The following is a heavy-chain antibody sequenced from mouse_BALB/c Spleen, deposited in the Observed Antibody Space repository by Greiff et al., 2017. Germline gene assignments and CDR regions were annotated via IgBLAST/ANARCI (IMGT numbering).Heavy chain of an antibody. D-gene: IGHD3-1*01. Sequence: EVMLVESGGGLVQPGGSLKLSCAASGFTFSSYTMSWVRQTPEKRLEWVAYISNGGGSTYYPDTVKGRFTISRDNAKNTLYLQMSSLKSEDTAMYYCARQGLRRAMDYWGQGTSVTVSS. CDR2: ISNGGGST. CDR3: ARQGLRRAMDY. J-gene: IGHJ4*01. CDR1: GFTFSSYT. V-gene: IGHV5-12-2*01.